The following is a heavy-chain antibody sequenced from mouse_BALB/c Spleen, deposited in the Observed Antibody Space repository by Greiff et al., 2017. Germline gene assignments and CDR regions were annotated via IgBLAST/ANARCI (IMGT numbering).Heavy chain of an antibody. CDR3: ARDNYGNYDYFDY. D-gene: IGHD2-1*01. V-gene: IGHV7-3*02. Sequence: EVMLVESGGGLVQPGGSLRLSCATSGFTFTDYYMSWVRQPPGKALEWLGFIRNKANGYTTEYSASVKGRFTISRDNSQSILYLQMNTLRAEDSATYYCARDNYGNYDYFDYWGQGTTLTVSS. CDR2: IRNKANGYTT. CDR1: GFTFTDYY. J-gene: IGHJ2*01.